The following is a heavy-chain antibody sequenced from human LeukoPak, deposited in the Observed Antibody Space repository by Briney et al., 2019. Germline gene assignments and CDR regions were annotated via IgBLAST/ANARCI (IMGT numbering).Heavy chain of an antibody. D-gene: IGHD6-13*01. V-gene: IGHV3-23*01. CDR3: AKDLTFLAAAGRAGVY. CDR2: ISGSGGST. Sequence: GGSLRLSCAASEFTFSSYAMSWVRQAPGKGLEWVSAISGSGGSTYYADSVKGRFTISRDNSKNTLYLQMNSLRAEDTAVYYCAKDLTFLAAAGRAGVYWGQGNLVTVSS. J-gene: IGHJ4*02. CDR1: EFTFSSYA.